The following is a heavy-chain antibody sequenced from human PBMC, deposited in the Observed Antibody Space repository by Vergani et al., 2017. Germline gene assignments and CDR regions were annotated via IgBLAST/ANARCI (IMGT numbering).Heavy chain of an antibody. D-gene: IGHD3-16*01. CDR2: IYHSGST. V-gene: IGHV4-38-2*02. J-gene: IGHJ4*02. CDR3: ARGEDYGDY. Sequence: QVQLQESGPGLVKPSETLSLTCTVSGDSISSGYYWGWIRQPPGKGLEWIGSIYHSGSTYYNPSLKSRVTISVDTSKNQFSLKLSSVTAADTAVYYCARGEDYGDYWGQGTLVTVSS. CDR1: GDSISSGYY.